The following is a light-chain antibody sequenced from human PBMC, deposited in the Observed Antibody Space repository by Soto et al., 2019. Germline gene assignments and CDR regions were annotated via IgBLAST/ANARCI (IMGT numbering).Light chain of an antibody. CDR3: QKRFT. V-gene: IGKV3-11*01. Sequence: EIVLTQSPATLSLSPGERATLSCRASQSVSSYLAWYQQKPGQAPRLLIYDASNRATGIPARFSGSGSGTDFTLTISSLEPEDFAVYYCQKRFTFGQETKLEIK. CDR1: QSVSSY. J-gene: IGKJ2*01. CDR2: DAS.